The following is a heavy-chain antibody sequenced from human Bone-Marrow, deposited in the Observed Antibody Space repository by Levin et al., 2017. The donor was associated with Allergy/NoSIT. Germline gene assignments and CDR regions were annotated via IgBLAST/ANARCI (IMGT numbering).Heavy chain of an antibody. Sequence: GESLKISCAASGFTFSSYAMHWVRQAPGKGLEWVAVISYDGSNKYYADSVKGRFTISRDNSKNTLYLQMNSLRAEDTAVYYCARVLRKGYSGYDPFDYWGQGTLVTVSS. J-gene: IGHJ4*02. CDR1: GFTFSSYA. V-gene: IGHV3-30-3*01. CDR3: ARVLRKGYSGYDPFDY. CDR2: ISYDGSNK. D-gene: IGHD5-12*01.